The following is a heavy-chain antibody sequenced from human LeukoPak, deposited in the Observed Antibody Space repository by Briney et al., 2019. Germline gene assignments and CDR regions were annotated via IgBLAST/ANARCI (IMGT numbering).Heavy chain of an antibody. V-gene: IGHV1-46*01. Sequence: ASVKVSCKASGYTFTSYYMHWVRQAPGQWLEWMGIINPSGGSTSYAQKFQGRVTMTRDTSTSTVYMELSSLRSEDTVVYYCARERLASIYYYYGMDVWGQGTTVTVSS. J-gene: IGHJ6*02. CDR3: ARERLASIYYYYGMDV. CDR2: INPSGGST. CDR1: GYTFTSYY.